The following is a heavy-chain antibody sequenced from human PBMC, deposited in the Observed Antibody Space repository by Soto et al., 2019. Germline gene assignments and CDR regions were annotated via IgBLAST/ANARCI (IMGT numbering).Heavy chain of an antibody. CDR1: GFTFSSYG. J-gene: IGHJ6*02. V-gene: IGHV3-30*18. Sequence: QVQLVESGGGVVQPGRSLRLSCAASGFTFSSYGMHWVRQAPGKGLEWVAVISCDGSNKYYADSVKGRFTISRDNSKNTLYLQMNSLRAEDTAVYYCAKGTGYCSSTSCYPHYSYYGMDVWGQGTTVTVSS. CDR2: ISCDGSNK. CDR3: AKGTGYCSSTSCYPHYSYYGMDV. D-gene: IGHD2-2*01.